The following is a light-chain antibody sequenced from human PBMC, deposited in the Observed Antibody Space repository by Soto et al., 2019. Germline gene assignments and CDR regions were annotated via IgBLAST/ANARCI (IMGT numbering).Light chain of an antibody. CDR2: DVS. CDR1: SSDVGGYNY. CDR3: SSYTSSSTVI. Sequence: QSALTQPASVSGSPGQSITISCTGTSSDVGGYNYVSWYQQYPGKAPKLMIYDVSNRLSGVSNRFSVSKSGNTASLTISGLQAEDEADFYCSSYTSSSTVIFGGGTKVTVL. J-gene: IGLJ2*01. V-gene: IGLV2-14*01.